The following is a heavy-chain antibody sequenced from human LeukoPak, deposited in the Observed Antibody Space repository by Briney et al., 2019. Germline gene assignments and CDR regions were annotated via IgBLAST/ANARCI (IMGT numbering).Heavy chain of an antibody. D-gene: IGHD3-10*01. CDR3: ARDRYYGSGSYETYYYYTDV. J-gene: IGHJ6*03. CDR2: IIPIFGTA. CDR1: GGTFSSYA. Sequence: SVKVSCKASGGTFSSYAISWVRQAPGQGLEWMGGIIPIFGTANYAQKFQGRVTITADESTSTAYMELSSLRSEDTAVYYCARDRYYGSGSYETYYYYTDVWGKGTTVTVSS. V-gene: IGHV1-69*13.